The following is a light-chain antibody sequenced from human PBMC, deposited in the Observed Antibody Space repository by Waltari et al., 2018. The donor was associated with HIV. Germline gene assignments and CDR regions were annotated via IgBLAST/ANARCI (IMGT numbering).Light chain of an antibody. Sequence: QSALTQPASVSGAPGQSITISCTGPSSHVGSYHYVSWYQHHPGKAPKLMIFEVSHRPSGVSDRFSGSKSGNTASLTISGLLADDEADYYCSSYTSTTTVIFGGGTKVTVL. J-gene: IGLJ2*01. CDR1: SSHVGSYHY. CDR2: EVS. V-gene: IGLV2-14*01. CDR3: SSYTSTTTVI.